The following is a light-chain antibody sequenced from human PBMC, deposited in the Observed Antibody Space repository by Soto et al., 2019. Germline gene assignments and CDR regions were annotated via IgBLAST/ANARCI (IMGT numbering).Light chain of an antibody. J-gene: IGLJ1*01. CDR2: DVS. CDR3: TSYTSSSTPYV. CDR1: SGDVGGYTY. Sequence: QSALTQPASVSGSPGQSITISCAGTSGDVGGYTYVSWYQQHPGKAPKLMIYDVSNRPSGVSNRFSGSKSGNTASLTISGLQAEDEADYYCTSYTSSSTPYVFGGGTKVTV. V-gene: IGLV2-14*01.